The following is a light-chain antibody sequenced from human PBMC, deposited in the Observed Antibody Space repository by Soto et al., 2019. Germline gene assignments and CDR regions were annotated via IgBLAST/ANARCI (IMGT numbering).Light chain of an antibody. V-gene: IGKV1-27*01. CDR2: AAS. CDR1: EDITNY. Sequence: DIQMTQSPSSLSASVGDRVTITCRASEDITNYLAWYQQKPGRLPKVLIYAASTLQSGVPSRFSGSGSGTEFTITISSLQPEDVETYYCQKCYSAPWAFGQGTKVEIK. CDR3: QKCYSAPWA. J-gene: IGKJ1*01.